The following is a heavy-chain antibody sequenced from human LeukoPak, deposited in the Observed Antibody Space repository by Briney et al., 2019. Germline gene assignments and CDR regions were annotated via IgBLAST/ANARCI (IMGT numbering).Heavy chain of an antibody. V-gene: IGHV3-74*01. CDR2: INSDGSST. Sequence: GGSLRLSCAASGFTFSSYWMHWVRQAPGKGLVWVSRINSDGSSTSYADSVKGRFTISRDNAKNTLYLQMNSLRAEDTAVYYCARGRDGYNPYFDYWGQGTLVTVSS. D-gene: IGHD5-24*01. J-gene: IGHJ4*02. CDR3: ARGRDGYNPYFDY. CDR1: GFTFSSYW.